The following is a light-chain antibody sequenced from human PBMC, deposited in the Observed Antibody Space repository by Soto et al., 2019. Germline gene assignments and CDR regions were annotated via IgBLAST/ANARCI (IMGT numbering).Light chain of an antibody. CDR3: QSYDSSLRVV. Sequence: QSVLTQPPSVSGAPGQRVTISCTGSSSNIGAGYDVHWYQQLPGRAPKLLIYGNSNRPSGVPDRFSGSKSGTSASLAITGLQAEDEADYYCQSYDSSLRVVFGGGTKVTVL. V-gene: IGLV1-40*01. CDR2: GNS. CDR1: SSNIGAGYD. J-gene: IGLJ2*01.